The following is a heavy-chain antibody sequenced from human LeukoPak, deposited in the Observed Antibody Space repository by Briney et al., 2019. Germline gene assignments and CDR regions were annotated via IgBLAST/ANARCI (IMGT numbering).Heavy chain of an antibody. CDR1: GFTFSSYW. D-gene: IGHD5-18*01. Sequence: GGSLRLSCAASGFTFSSYWMHWVRQAPGKGLVWVSRINSEGSSTSYADSVKGRFTISRDNAKNTVYLQMNSLRAEDTAVYYCARDLRGYSYGALDYWGQGTLVTVSS. J-gene: IGHJ4*02. CDR3: ARDLRGYSYGALDY. CDR2: INSEGSST. V-gene: IGHV3-74*01.